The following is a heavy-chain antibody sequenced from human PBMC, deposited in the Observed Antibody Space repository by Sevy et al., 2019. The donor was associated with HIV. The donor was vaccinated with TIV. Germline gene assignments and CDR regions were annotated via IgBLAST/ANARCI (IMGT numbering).Heavy chain of an antibody. CDR1: GFTFSDYY. D-gene: IGHD3-10*01. J-gene: IGHJ3*02. CDR2: ISSSGSTI. CDR3: ARDRRKSYYYGSGSFDDAFDI. Sequence: GGSLRLSCAASGFTFSDYYMSWIRQAPGKGLEWVSYISSSGSTIYYADSVKGRFTISSDNAKNSLYLQMNSLRAEDTAVYYCARDRRKSYYYGSGSFDDAFDIWGQGTMVTVSS. V-gene: IGHV3-11*01.